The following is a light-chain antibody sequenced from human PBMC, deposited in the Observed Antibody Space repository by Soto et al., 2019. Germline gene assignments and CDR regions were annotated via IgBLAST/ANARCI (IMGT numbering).Light chain of an antibody. V-gene: IGLV1-40*01. CDR2: GNR. J-gene: IGLJ3*02. CDR3: NSYTTSTTWVWV. CDR1: SSNIGAGYD. Sequence: QSVLTQPPSVSGAPGQRVTISCTGTSSNIGAGYDVHWYQQFPGTAPKLLIYGNRNRPSGVPDRFSGSKSGTSASLAITGLQAEDEATYYCNSYTTSTTWVWVFGGGTKVTVL.